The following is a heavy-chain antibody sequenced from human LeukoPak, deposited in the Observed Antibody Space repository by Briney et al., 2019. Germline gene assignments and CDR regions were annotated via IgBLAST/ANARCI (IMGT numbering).Heavy chain of an antibody. CDR2: VNHSGST. CDR3: ARVPAGFDP. V-gene: IGHV4-34*01. CDR1: GGSFSGYY. Sequence: SETLSLTCAVYGGSFSGYYWSWIRQPPGKGLEWIGEVNHSGSTNYNPSLKSRVTISVDTSKNQFSLKLSSVTAADTAVYYCARVPAGFDPWGQGTLVTVSS. J-gene: IGHJ5*02.